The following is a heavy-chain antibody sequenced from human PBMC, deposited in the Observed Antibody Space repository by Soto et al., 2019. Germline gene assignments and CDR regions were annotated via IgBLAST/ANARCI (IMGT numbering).Heavy chain of an antibody. J-gene: IGHJ4*02. CDR2: SRNRANGETT. D-gene: IGHD4-17*01. CDR3: TRAPQLTSVTVFDY. Sequence: EVQLVESGGGLVQPGGSLRLSCAVSGFTLSDHYMDWVRQAPGKGLEWVGRSRNRANGETTEYAASVKGRFTILRDDLRNALYLKMNSLETEDTAVYFCTRAPQLTSVTVFDYWGQGTPVTVSS. CDR1: GFTLSDHY. V-gene: IGHV3-72*01.